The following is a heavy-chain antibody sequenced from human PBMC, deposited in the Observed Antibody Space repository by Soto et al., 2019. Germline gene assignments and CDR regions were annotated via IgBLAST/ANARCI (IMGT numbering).Heavy chain of an antibody. V-gene: IGHV3-23*01. D-gene: IGHD3-16*01. Sequence: EVQRLESGGGLARPGGSLRLSCVASGFTFSDYVMTWVRQAPGKGLEWVATISATGGNIEYTDSLKGRFTISRDNSKNTLYLQLNGLTSDDTAVHYCAKVAGGLGYFDLWGRGTLVTVSS. CDR2: ISATGGNI. CDR3: AKVAGGLGYFDL. J-gene: IGHJ2*01. CDR1: GFTFSDYV.